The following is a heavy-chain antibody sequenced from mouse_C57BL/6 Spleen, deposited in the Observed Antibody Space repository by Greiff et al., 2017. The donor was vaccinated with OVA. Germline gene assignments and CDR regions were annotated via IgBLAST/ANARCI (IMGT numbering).Heavy chain of an antibody. CDR2: IYPGGGYT. V-gene: IGHV1-63*01. CDR1: GYTFTNYW. D-gene: IGHD2-4*01. J-gene: IGHJ2*01. Sequence: QVQLQQSGAELVRPGTSVKMSCKASGYTFTNYWIGWAKQRPGHGLEWIGDIYPGGGYTNYNEKFKGKATLTADKSSSTAYMQFSSLASEDSAIYYCARGLRDYFDYWGQGTTLTVSS. CDR3: ARGLRDYFDY.